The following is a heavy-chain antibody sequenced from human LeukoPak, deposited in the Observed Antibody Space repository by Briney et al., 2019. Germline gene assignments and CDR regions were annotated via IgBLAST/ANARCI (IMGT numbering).Heavy chain of an antibody. D-gene: IGHD3-3*01. CDR3: AKESARYYYGMDV. Sequence: PGGSLRLSCAASGFTFTSYAMSWVRQTPGKGLEWVSVIYSGGSTYYADSVKGRFTISRDNSKNTLYLQMNSLRAEDTAVYYCAKESARYYYGMDVWGQRTTVTVSS. CDR1: GFTFTSYA. J-gene: IGHJ6*02. CDR2: IYSGGST. V-gene: IGHV3-53*03.